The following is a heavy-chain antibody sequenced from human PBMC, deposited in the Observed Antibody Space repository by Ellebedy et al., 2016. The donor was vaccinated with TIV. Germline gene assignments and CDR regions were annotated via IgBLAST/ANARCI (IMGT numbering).Heavy chain of an antibody. J-gene: IGHJ3*02. D-gene: IGHD2-8*02. Sequence: GESLKISCAASGFTFGTYYMSWVRQAPGKGLQWVANIKADGSEKHYVDSVRGRFTISRDNAVNSLYLQMNSLRAEGTAVYYCARYLHDGVYWPAFDIWGQGTAVTVSS. CDR1: GFTFGTYY. CDR2: IKADGSEK. V-gene: IGHV3-7*03. CDR3: ARYLHDGVYWPAFDI.